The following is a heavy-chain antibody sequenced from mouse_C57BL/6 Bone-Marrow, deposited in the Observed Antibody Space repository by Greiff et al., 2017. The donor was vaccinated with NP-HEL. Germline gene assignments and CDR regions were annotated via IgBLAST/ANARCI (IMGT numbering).Heavy chain of an antibody. CDR1: GYAFSSYW. D-gene: IGHD1-1*02. V-gene: IGHV1-80*01. CDR3: ARWGSLYWYFDV. CDR2: IYPGDGDT. J-gene: IGHJ1*03. Sequence: QVQLKESGAELVKPGASVKISCKASGYAFSSYWMNWVKQRPGKGLEWIGQIYPGDGDTNYNGKFKGKATLTADKSSSTAYMQLSSLTSEDSAVYFCARWGSLYWYFDVWGTGTTVTVSS.